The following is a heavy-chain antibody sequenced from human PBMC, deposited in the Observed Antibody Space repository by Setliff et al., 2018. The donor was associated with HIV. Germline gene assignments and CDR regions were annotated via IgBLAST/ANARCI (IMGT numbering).Heavy chain of an antibody. CDR2: ISASNGNT. J-gene: IGHJ6*03. CDR1: GYIFSTYG. V-gene: IGHV1-18*01. CDR3: AKTTPQPHYYYYVDV. D-gene: IGHD4-17*01. Sequence: AASVKVSCKASGYIFSTYGISWVRQAPGQGLEWMGWISASNGNTHYAQKVQGRVTLTTDTSTNTAYMELRSLRSDDAAVYYCAKTTPQPHYYYYVDVWGKGTTVTVSS.